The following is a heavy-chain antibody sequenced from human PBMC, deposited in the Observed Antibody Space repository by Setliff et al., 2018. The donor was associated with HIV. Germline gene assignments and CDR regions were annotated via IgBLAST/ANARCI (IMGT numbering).Heavy chain of an antibody. D-gene: IGHD3-22*01. CDR2: INHSGST. J-gene: IGHJ4*02. V-gene: IGHV4-34*01. CDR3: ARGCYYDSSGYRIAFDY. CDR1: GGSFSGYY. Sequence: PSETLSLTCAVYGGSFSGYYWSWIRQPPGKGLEWMGEINHSGSTNYNPSLKSRVTISVDKSKNQFSLKLSSVTAADTAVYYCARGCYYDSSGYRIAFDYWGQGTLVTVSS.